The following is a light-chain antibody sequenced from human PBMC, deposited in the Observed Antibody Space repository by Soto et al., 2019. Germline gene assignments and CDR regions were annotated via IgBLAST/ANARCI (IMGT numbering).Light chain of an antibody. Sequence: EIVMTQSPATLSVSLGERATLSCRASQSVSSNLAWYQQKPGQAPRLLIYGVSTRATGIPARFSGSGSGTEFTLTISSLQSEDFAVYYCQQYNNWPPFTFGPGTKVDIK. J-gene: IGKJ3*01. V-gene: IGKV3-15*01. CDR3: QQYNNWPPFT. CDR2: GVS. CDR1: QSVSSN.